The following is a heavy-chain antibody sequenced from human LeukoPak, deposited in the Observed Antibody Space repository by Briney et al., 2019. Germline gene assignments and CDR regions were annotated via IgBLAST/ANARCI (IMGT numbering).Heavy chain of an antibody. CDR2: INWNGGST. CDR3: ARDRARIAAAGLIYYFDY. J-gene: IGHJ4*02. V-gene: IGHV3-20*04. D-gene: IGHD6-13*01. CDR1: GFTFDDYG. Sequence: GGSLRLSCAASGFTFDDYGMSWVRQAPGKGLEWVSGINWNGGSTGYADSVKGRFTISGDNAKNSLYLQMNSLRAEDTALYYCARDRARIAAAGLIYYFDYWGQGTLVTVSS.